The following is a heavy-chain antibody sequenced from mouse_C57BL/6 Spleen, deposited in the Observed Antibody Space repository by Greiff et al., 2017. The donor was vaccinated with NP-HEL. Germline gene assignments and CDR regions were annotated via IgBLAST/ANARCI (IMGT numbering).Heavy chain of an antibody. Sequence: VKLQQPGAELVKPGASVKMSCKASGYTFTSYWITWVKQRPGQGLEWIGDIYPGSGSTNYNEKFKSKATLTVDTSSSTAYMQLSSLTSEDSAVYYCANYYGSSYEGYAMDYWGQGTSVTVSS. CDR3: ANYYGSSYEGYAMDY. V-gene: IGHV1-55*01. J-gene: IGHJ4*01. CDR2: IYPGSGST. D-gene: IGHD1-1*01. CDR1: GYTFTSYW.